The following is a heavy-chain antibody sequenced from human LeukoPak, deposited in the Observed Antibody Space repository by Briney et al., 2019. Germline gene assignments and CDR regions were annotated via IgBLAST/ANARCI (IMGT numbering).Heavy chain of an antibody. CDR2: ISSSGSTI. CDR1: GFTFSSYE. V-gene: IGHV3-48*03. D-gene: IGHD3-22*01. J-gene: IGHJ4*02. Sequence: PGGSLRLSCAASGFTFSSYEMSWVRQAPGKGLEWVSYISSSGSTIYYADSVKGRFTISRDNAKNSLYLQMNSLRAEDTAVYYCARDRYYYDSSGYTNWGQGTLVTVSS. CDR3: ARDRYYYDSSGYTN.